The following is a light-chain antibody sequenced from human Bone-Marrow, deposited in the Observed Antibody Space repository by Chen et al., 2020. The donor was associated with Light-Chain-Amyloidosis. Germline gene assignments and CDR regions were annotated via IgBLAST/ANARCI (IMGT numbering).Light chain of an antibody. CDR3: QVWDRSSDRPV. Sequence: SYVLTQPSSVSVAPGQTATIACGGNNIGSTSVHWYQQTPGQDPLLVVYDDSDRPSGLPERLSGSNAGNTATLTISRVEAGDEADYYCQVWDRSSDRPVFGGGTKLTVL. CDR2: DDS. CDR1: NIGSTS. V-gene: IGLV3-21*02. J-gene: IGLJ3*02.